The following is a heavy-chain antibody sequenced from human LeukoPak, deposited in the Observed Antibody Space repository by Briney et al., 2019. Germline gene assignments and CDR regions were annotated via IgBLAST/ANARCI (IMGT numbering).Heavy chain of an antibody. CDR1: GGSFSGYY. D-gene: IGHD6-19*01. CDR3: ARARGIAVAGTRDAFDI. J-gene: IGHJ3*02. V-gene: IGHV4-34*01. CDR2: INHRGST. Sequence: SETLSLTCAVYGGSFSGYYWSWIRQPPGKGLEWIGEINHRGSTNYNPSLKSRVTISVDTSKSQFSLKLSSVTAADTAVYYCARARGIAVAGTRDAFDIWGQGTMVTVS.